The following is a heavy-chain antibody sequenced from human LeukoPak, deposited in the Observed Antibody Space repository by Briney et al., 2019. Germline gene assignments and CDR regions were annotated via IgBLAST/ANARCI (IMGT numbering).Heavy chain of an antibody. CDR1: GGSINNYY. CDR2: IYYSGST. V-gene: IGHV4-59*01. CDR3: ARGYCSGGSCYYFDY. Sequence: SETLSLTCTVSGGSINNYYWSWIRQPPGKGLEWIGYIYYSGSTNYNPSLKSRVTISVDTSKNQFSLRLSSVTAADTAVYYCARGYCSGGSCYYFDYWGQGTLVTVSS. D-gene: IGHD2-15*01. J-gene: IGHJ4*02.